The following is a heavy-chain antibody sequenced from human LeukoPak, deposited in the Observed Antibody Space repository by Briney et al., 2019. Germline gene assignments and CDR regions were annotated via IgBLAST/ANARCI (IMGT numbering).Heavy chain of an antibody. J-gene: IGHJ4*02. D-gene: IGHD2-15*01. V-gene: IGHV3-30*04. CDR1: GFIFSSYA. Sequence: HPGGSLRLSCAASGFIFSSYAMHWVRQAPGKGLDWVAVISYHGSDQFYADSVKGRFTISRDSSKNTLHLQMNSLRTEDTAVYYCVRQDCSGGACYLDFWGQGTPVTVSS. CDR3: VRQDCSGGACYLDF. CDR2: ISYHGSDQ.